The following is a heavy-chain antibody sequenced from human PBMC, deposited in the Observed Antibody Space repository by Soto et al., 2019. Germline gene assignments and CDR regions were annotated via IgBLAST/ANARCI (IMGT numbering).Heavy chain of an antibody. Sequence: QVPLQQWGACLLKPSETLSRTCAVYGGYFSGYYWSWIRQPPGKGLEWIGEINHSGSTNYNPSLKSRVTISVDTSKNQFSLKLSSVTAADTAVYYCARGYYGRKSSDGDSYFDYWGQGTLVTVSS. CDR2: INHSGST. CDR1: GGYFSGYY. J-gene: IGHJ4*02. V-gene: IGHV4-34*01. D-gene: IGHD4-17*01. CDR3: ARGYYGRKSSDGDSYFDY.